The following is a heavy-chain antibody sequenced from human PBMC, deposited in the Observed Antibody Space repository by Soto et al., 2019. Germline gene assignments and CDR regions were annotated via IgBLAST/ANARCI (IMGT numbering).Heavy chain of an antibody. D-gene: IGHD2-2*01. J-gene: IGHJ4*02. Sequence: GGSLRLSCGGSGFTLRNCWMIWVRQAPVNGLELVAHMNDYSSDKYYVDSVKGRFTISKYNAKNSVYLQMNSLRAYCTALYYFVNWDPSRDKNFWGRG. CDR2: MNDYSSDK. V-gene: IGHV3-7*01. CDR3: VNWDPSRDKNF. CDR1: GFTLRNCW.